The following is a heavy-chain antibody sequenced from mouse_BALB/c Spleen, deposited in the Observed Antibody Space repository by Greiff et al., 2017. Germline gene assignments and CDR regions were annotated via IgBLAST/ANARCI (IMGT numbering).Heavy chain of an antibody. CDR1: GYSITSDYA. Sequence: DVKLVESGPGLVKPSQSLSLTCTVTGYSITSDYAWNWIRQFPGNKLEWMGYISYSGSTSSNPSLKSRISITRDTSKNQFFLQLNSVTTEDTATYYGARSYDGYYVSWFAYWGQGTLVTVSA. D-gene: IGHD2-3*01. J-gene: IGHJ3*01. V-gene: IGHV3-2*02. CDR3: ARSYDGYYVSWFAY. CDR2: ISYSGST.